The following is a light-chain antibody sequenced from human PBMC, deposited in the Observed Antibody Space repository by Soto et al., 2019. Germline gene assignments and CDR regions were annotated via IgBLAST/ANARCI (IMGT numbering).Light chain of an antibody. CDR2: GAS. CDR1: QSVRSN. V-gene: IGKV3-15*01. Sequence: EIVMTQSPATLSVSPGERDTLSCRASQSVRSNLAWYQQKPGQAPRLLIYGASTRVTVIPARFSGSGSGTEFTLTISSLQSEDFAVYYCQQYNNWQTFGQGTKVDIK. CDR3: QQYNNWQT. J-gene: IGKJ1*01.